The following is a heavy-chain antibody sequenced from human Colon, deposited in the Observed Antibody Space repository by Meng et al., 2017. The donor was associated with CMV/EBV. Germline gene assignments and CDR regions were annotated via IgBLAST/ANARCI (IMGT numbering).Heavy chain of an antibody. J-gene: IGHJ4*02. D-gene: IGHD5-12*01. CDR2: IYWDDDQ. CDR1: GCSLSSSGVA. CDR3: AHRRGYSYADFDF. V-gene: IGHV2-5*02. Sequence: VAGCSLSSSGVAVGWIRQPPGKALECLALIYWDDDQRYSPSLKSRLTITKDSSKNQVVLSMTNMDPVDTATYYCAHRRGYSYADFDFWGQGTLVTVSS.